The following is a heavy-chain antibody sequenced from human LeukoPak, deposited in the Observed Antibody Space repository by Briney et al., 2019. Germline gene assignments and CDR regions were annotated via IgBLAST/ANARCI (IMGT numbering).Heavy chain of an antibody. Sequence: GGSLRLSCAASGFTFSSYGMHWVRQAPGKGLEWVAVIWYDGSNKYYADSVKGRFTISRDNSKNTLYLQMNSLRAEDTAVYYCARDSREWELLDYYFDYWGQGTLVTVSS. CDR2: IWYDGSNK. CDR3: ARDSREWELLDYYFDY. J-gene: IGHJ4*02. CDR1: GFTFSSYG. V-gene: IGHV3-33*01. D-gene: IGHD1-26*01.